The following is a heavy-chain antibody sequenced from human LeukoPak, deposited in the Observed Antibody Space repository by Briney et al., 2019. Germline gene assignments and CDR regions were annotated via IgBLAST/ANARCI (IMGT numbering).Heavy chain of an antibody. CDR3: ARGPYSSNWYVDY. CDR1: GFTLTSYE. J-gene: IGHJ4*02. D-gene: IGHD6-13*01. CDR2: ISRTGNSI. Sequence: GGSLRLSCAASGFTLTSYEMNWGRLAPGEGLEWISYISRTGNSIYYADSVKGRLTVSRDSAKNSLYLQMNSLRAEDTAVYYCARGPYSSNWYVDYWGQGTLVTVAS. V-gene: IGHV3-48*03.